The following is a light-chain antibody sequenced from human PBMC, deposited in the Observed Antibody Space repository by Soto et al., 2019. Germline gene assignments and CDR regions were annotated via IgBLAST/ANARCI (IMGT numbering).Light chain of an antibody. CDR3: QQSYSTPTIT. CDR1: QDISND. CDR2: AAS. V-gene: IGKV1-39*01. Sequence: IQMTQSPSFLSASVGDRVNITCRASQDISNDLGWYLQKAGQAPKLLIYAASNLQTGVPSRFSGSGSGTDFTLTISSLQPEDFATYYCQQSYSTPTITFGQGTRLEIK. J-gene: IGKJ5*01.